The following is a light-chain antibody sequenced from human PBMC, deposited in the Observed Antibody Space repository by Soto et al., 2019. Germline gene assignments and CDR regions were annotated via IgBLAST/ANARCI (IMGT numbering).Light chain of an antibody. CDR3: QQYNTWSLIT. CDR1: QSIGSN. V-gene: IGKV3-15*01. Sequence: EIVMTQSPATLSVSPGDTATLSCRASQSIGSNVGWYQQKPGQAPRLLIYGASNRATGISARFSGSGSGTEFSLTISSLQSEDLAVYYCQQYNTWSLITFGQGTRLEMK. J-gene: IGKJ5*01. CDR2: GAS.